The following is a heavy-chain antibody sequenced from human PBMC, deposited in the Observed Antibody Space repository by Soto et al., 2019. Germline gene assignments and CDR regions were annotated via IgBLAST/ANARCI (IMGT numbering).Heavy chain of an antibody. D-gene: IGHD3-22*01. Sequence: GESLKISCKASGYSFTSYWIAWVRQTPGKGLEWMGIIYPGDSDARYSPSFQGQVTISVDTSITTAYLHWVSLKASDTGFYYFVRHLGAFYDAKGSPYFDYWGQGAQVTVSS. V-gene: IGHV5-51*01. CDR1: GYSFTSYW. J-gene: IGHJ4*02. CDR2: IYPGDSDA. CDR3: VRHLGAFYDAKGSPYFDY.